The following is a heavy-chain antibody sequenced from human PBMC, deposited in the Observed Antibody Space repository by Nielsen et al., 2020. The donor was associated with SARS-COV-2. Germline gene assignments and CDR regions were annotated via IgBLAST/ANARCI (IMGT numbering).Heavy chain of an antibody. Sequence: GGSLRLSCAASGFTFSSYSMHWVRQAPGKGLEWVSFISSSSSTIYYADSVKGRFTISRDNAKNSLYLQMNSLRAEDTALYYCAKDHFNCGYYGRNAFDIWGQGTMVTVSS. CDR3: AKDHFNCGYYGRNAFDI. CDR1: GFTFSSYS. CDR2: ISSSSSTI. J-gene: IGHJ3*02. V-gene: IGHV3-48*01. D-gene: IGHD4-17*01.